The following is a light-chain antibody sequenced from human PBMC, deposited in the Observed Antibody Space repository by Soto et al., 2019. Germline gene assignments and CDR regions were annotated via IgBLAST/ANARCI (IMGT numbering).Light chain of an antibody. CDR3: QQYNSYSL. CDR2: DVS. V-gene: IGKV1-5*01. CDR1: QSISSW. Sequence: DIQMTQSPSTLSASVGDRVTITFRASQSISSWLAWYQQKPGKASNLLIYDVSSLESGVSSRFSGSGSGTEFTLTISSLQPDDFATYYCQQYNSYSLFGGGTKVDIK. J-gene: IGKJ4*01.